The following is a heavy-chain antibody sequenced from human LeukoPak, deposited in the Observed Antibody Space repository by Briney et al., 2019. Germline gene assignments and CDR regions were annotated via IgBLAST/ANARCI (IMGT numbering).Heavy chain of an antibody. D-gene: IGHD1-7*01. Sequence: GGSLRLSCAASGFTFSSYSMNWVRQAPGKGLEWVSSISSSSYIYYADSVKGRFTISRDNAKNSLYLQMNSLRAEDTAVYYCARRITGTTSYLDYWGQGTLVTVSS. V-gene: IGHV3-21*01. CDR2: ISSSSYI. CDR1: GFTFSSYS. CDR3: ARRITGTTSYLDY. J-gene: IGHJ4*02.